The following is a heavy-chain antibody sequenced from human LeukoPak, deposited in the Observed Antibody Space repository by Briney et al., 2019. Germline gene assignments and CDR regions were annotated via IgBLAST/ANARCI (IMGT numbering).Heavy chain of an antibody. CDR1: GGTFSSYA. CDR3: ARGLYYYDSSGYYFDY. J-gene: IGHJ4*02. D-gene: IGHD3-22*01. Sequence: ASVKVSCKASGGTFSSYAISWVRQASGQGLEWMGGIIPIFGTANYAQKFQGRVTITADESTSTAYMELSSLRSEDTAVYYCARGLYYYDSSGYYFDYWGQGTLVTVSS. CDR2: IIPIFGTA. V-gene: IGHV1-69*13.